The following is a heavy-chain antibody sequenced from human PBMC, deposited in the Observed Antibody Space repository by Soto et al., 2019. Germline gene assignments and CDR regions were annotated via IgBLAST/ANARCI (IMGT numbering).Heavy chain of an antibody. D-gene: IGHD3-22*01. Sequence: ASVKVSCKASGYTFTSYYMHWVRQAPGQGLEWMGIINPSGGSTSYAQKFQGRVTMTRDTSTSTVYMELSSLRSEDTAVYYCARVLVNYYDSSGYILNYWGQGTLVTVSS. CDR1: GYTFTSYY. CDR2: INPSGGST. V-gene: IGHV1-46*01. CDR3: ARVLVNYYDSSGYILNY. J-gene: IGHJ4*02.